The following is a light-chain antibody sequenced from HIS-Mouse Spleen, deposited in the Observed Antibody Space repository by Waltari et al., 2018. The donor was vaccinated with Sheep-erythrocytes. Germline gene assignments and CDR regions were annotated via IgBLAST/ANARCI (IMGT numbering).Light chain of an antibody. CDR3: CSYAGSSTLV. V-gene: IGLV2-23*01. J-gene: IGLJ2*01. Sequence: QSALTQPASVSGSPGQSITISCTGTSSDAGSYNLVSRHQQHPGKAPKLMIYEGSKRPSGVSNRFSGSKSGNTASLTISGLQAEDEADYYCCSYAGSSTLVFGGGTKLTVL. CDR2: EGS. CDR1: SSDAGSYNL.